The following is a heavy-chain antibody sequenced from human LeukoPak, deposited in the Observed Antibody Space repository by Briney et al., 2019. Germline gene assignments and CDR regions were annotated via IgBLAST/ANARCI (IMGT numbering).Heavy chain of an antibody. CDR3: ARDSKKTGTTY. V-gene: IGHV4-4*02. CDR1: GGSISSSNW. J-gene: IGHJ4*02. D-gene: IGHD1-1*01. Sequence: SGTLSLTCAVSGGSISSSNWWSWVRQPPGKGLEWIGEIYHSGSTNYNPSLKSRVTISVDTSKNQFSLKLSSVTAADTAVYYCARDSKKTGTTYWGQGTLVTVSS. CDR2: IYHSGST.